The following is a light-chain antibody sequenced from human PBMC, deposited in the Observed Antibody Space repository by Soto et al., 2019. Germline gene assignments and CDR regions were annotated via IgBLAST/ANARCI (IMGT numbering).Light chain of an antibody. CDR3: CSYAGSRWV. J-gene: IGLJ3*02. V-gene: IGLV2-23*01. Sequence: QSALTQPASVSGSPGQSITISCTGTSSDVGSYNLVSWYQQHPGKAPKLMIYEGSKLPSGVSNRFSGSKSGNTASLTISGLQAEDEADYYCCSYAGSRWVFGGGTKLTVL. CDR2: EGS. CDR1: SSDVGSYNL.